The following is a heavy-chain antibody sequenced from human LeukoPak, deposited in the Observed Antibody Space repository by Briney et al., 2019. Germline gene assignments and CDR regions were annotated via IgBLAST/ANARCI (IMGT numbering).Heavy chain of an antibody. CDR1: GFIFSSYA. CDR3: AKDRGIAVAGTFDY. D-gene: IGHD6-19*01. CDR2: ISGSGGST. J-gene: IGHJ4*02. Sequence: GGSLRLSCAASGFIFSSYAMSWVRQAPGKGLEWVSAISGSGGSTYYADSVKGRFTISRDNSKKTLYLQMNSLRAQDTGVYYCAKDRGIAVAGTFDYCGQGTLVTVSS. V-gene: IGHV3-23*01.